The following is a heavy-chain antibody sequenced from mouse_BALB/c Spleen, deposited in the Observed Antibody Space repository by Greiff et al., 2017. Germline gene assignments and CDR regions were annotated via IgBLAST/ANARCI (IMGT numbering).Heavy chain of an antibody. Sequence: EVQRVESGPELVKPGASVKVSCKASGYAFTSYNMYWVKQSHGKSLEWIGYIDPYNGGTSYNQKFKGKATLTVDKSSSTAYMHLNSLTSEDSAVYYCARYVDYGSSYDYAMDYWGQGTSVTVSS. CDR3: ARYVDYGSSYDYAMDY. D-gene: IGHD1-1*01. V-gene: IGHV1S135*01. CDR2: IDPYNGGT. CDR1: GYAFTSYN. J-gene: IGHJ4*01.